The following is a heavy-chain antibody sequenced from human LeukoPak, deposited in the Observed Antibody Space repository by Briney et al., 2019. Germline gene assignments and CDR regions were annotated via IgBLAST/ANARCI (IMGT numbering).Heavy chain of an antibody. V-gene: IGHV1-69*05. CDR1: GGTFSSYA. CDR3: AREVAVAGHFDY. CDR2: IIPIFGTA. J-gene: IGHJ4*02. D-gene: IGHD6-19*01. Sequence: SVKVSCKASGGTFSSYAISWVRQAPGQGLEWLGGIIPIFGTANYAQKFQGRVTITTDESTSTAYMELSSLRSEDTAVYYCAREVAVAGHFDYWGQGTLVTVSS.